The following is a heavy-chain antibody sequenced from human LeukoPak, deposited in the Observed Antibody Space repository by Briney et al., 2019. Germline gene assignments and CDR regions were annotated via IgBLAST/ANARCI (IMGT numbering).Heavy chain of an antibody. CDR1: GYTFTGFY. J-gene: IGHJ4*02. CDR3: ARGKVDGDDFDY. Sequence: ASVTVSCKASGYTFTGFYMHWVRQAPGQGLEWMGWVHPIRSGTSYAQKFQGRVTMTRDTSITTAYMELSSRRYEDTAVYFCARGKVDGDDFDYWGQGTLVTVSS. D-gene: IGHD6-19*01. CDR2: VHPIRSGT. V-gene: IGHV1-2*02.